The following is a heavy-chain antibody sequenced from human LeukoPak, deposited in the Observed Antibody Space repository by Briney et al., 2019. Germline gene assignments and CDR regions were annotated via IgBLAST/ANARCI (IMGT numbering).Heavy chain of an antibody. CDR1: GGVFTTYA. CDR2: INPSGGTT. CDR3: ARDMDSVVVPAAIFAFDI. D-gene: IGHD2-2*03. Sequence: ASVKVSCKAPGGVFTTYAISWVRQAPGQGLEWMGIINPSGGTTSYAQKFQGRVTMTRDTSTSTVYMELSSLRSEDTAVYYCARDMDSVVVPAAIFAFDIWGQGTMVTVSS. V-gene: IGHV1-46*01. J-gene: IGHJ3*02.